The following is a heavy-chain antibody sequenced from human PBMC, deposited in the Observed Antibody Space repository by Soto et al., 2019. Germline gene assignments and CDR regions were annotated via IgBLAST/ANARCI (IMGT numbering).Heavy chain of an antibody. CDR1: GFTFSSYA. CDR2: ITGSGAGS. CDR3: AKAYSNSWPNDWFDP. Sequence: EVQLLESGGGWLQPGGSLRLSCAASGFTFSSYAMNWVRQAPGKGLEWVSGITGSGAGSYYSDSVKGRFTISRDNSKTTLYLQMNSLRAEDTAVDYCAKAYSNSWPNDWFDPWGQGTLVTVSS. D-gene: IGHD6-13*01. J-gene: IGHJ5*02. V-gene: IGHV3-23*01.